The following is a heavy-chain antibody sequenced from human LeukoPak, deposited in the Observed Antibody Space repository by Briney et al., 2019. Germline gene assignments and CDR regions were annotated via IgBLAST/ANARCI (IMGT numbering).Heavy chain of an antibody. CDR1: GYTFTSYG. D-gene: IGHD6-13*01. CDR3: ARDKGLAAARYYFDY. CDR2: ISAYNGNT. J-gene: IGHJ4*02. Sequence: GASVKVSCKASGYTFTSYGISWVRQAPGQGLEWMGWISAYNGNTNYAQKLQGRVTMTTDTSTSTAYMELRSLRSDDTAVYYCARDKGLAAARYYFDYWGQGTLVTVSS. V-gene: IGHV1-18*01.